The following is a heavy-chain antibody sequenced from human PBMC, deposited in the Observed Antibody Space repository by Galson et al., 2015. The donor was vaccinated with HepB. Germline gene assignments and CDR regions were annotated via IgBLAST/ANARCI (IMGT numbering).Heavy chain of an antibody. V-gene: IGHV3-23*01. CDR3: AKGDRYYYYFMDV. CDR1: GFTFSSYA. Sequence: SLRLSCATSGFTFSSYAMSWVRQAPGKGLEWVSTIGGSGGSTYYADSVKGRFTISRDNSKNTLYLQMNSLRAEDTALYYCAKGDRYYYYFMDVWGQGTRSPSP. J-gene: IGHJ6*02. CDR2: IGGSGGST.